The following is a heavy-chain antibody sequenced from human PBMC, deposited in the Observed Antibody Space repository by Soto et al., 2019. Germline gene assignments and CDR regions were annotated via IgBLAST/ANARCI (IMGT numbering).Heavy chain of an antibody. V-gene: IGHV1-2*04. J-gene: IGHJ3*02. CDR2: INPNSGGT. D-gene: IGHD2-2*01. CDR1: GYTFTGHY. Sequence: ASVKVSCKASGYTFTGHYMHWVRQAPGQGLEWMGWINPNSGGTNYAQKFQGWVTMTRDTSISTAYMELSRLRSDDTAVYYCARERDTVVVPAATRQDDDSDIWGQGTMVTVSS. CDR3: ARERDTVVVPAATRQDDDSDI.